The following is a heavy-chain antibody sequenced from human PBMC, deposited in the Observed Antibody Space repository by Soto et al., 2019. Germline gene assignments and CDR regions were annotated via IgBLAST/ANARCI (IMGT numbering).Heavy chain of an antibody. D-gene: IGHD3-10*01. CDR2: IYYSGST. J-gene: IGHJ5*02. CDR1: GGSISSYY. CDR3: ASHSYYYGSTYGCWLDP. Sequence: SETLSLTCTVSGGSISSYYWSWIRQPPGKGLEGIGYIYYSGSTNYNPSLKSRVTISVDPSKNQVPLKLRSVTAADTALYYCASHSYYYGSTYGCWLDPWGQGTLVTVSS. V-gene: IGHV4-59*08.